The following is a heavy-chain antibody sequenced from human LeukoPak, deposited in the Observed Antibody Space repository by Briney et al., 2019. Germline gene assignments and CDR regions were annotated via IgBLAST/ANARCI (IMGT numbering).Heavy chain of an antibody. CDR1: GGSISSYY. D-gene: IGHD2-21*01. J-gene: IGHJ5*02. CDR3: ASTQTSYCGGDCPLGFDP. V-gene: IGHV4-4*07. Sequence: SETLSLTCTVSGGSISSYYWSWIRQPAGKGLEWIGRIYTSGSTNYNPSLKSRVTMSVDTSKNQFSLKLSSVTAADTAVYYCASTQTSYCGGDCPLGFDPWGQGTLVTVSS. CDR2: IYTSGST.